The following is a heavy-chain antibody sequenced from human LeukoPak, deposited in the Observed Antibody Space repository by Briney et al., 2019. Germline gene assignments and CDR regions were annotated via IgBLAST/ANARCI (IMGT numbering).Heavy chain of an antibody. V-gene: IGHV3-21*01. D-gene: IGHD6-13*01. CDR2: ISSSSSYI. J-gene: IGHJ4*02. CDR1: GFTFSSYS. CDR3: ARVPDSSSWYHDY. Sequence: GGSLRLSCAASGFTFSSYSMNWVRQAPGKGLEWVSSISSSSSYIYYADSVKGRFTISRDNSKNTLYLQMNSLRAEDTAVYYCARVPDSSSWYHDYWGQGTLVTVSS.